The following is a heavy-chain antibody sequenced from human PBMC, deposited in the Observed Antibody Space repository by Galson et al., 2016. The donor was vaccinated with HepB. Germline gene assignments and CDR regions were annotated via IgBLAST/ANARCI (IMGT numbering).Heavy chain of an antibody. V-gene: IGHV3-30-3*01. D-gene: IGHD1-26*01. Sequence: SLRLSCAASGFTFSDYNMNWVRQAPGKGLEWVAVLSHDGVTKFYADSVRARFTISRDKSKTTVYLQMDGLSAEDTAVYYCAREWELGGYFDYWGQGTLVTVSS. CDR1: GFTFSDYN. CDR2: LSHDGVTK. J-gene: IGHJ4*02. CDR3: AREWELGGYFDY.